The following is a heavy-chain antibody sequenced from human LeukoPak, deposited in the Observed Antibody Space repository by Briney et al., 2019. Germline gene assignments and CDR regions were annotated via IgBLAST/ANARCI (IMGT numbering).Heavy chain of an antibody. D-gene: IGHD2-21*01. Sequence: SETLSLTCTVSGGSISSYYWSWIRQPPGKGLEWIGYIYYSGSTNYNPSLKSRVTISVDTSKNQFSLKLSSVTAADTAVYYCARVGAYDAFEIWGQGTMVTVSS. CDR2: IYYSGST. V-gene: IGHV4-59*01. J-gene: IGHJ3*02. CDR1: GGSISSYY. CDR3: ARVGAYDAFEI.